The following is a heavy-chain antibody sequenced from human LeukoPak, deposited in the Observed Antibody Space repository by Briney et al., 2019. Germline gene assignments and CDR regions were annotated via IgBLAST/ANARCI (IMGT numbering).Heavy chain of an antibody. V-gene: IGHV4-59*01. CDR1: GDSISTSY. CDR2: IHYTGST. Sequence: SETLSLACSVSGDSISTSYWSWIRQPPGKGLEWIGYIHYTGSTNYNPSLKSRVIISVDTSKTHFSLKLSSVTAADTAVYYCTRASSQDLGPYYYNYGMDVWGKGTTVTVSS. J-gene: IGHJ6*04. D-gene: IGHD3-16*01. CDR3: TRASSQDLGPYYYNYGMDV.